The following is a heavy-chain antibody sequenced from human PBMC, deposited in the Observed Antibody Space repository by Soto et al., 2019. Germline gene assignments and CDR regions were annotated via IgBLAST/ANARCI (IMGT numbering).Heavy chain of an antibody. CDR3: ARLLFNCGGDCELDY. D-gene: IGHD2-21*01. J-gene: IGHJ4*02. V-gene: IGHV1-69*02. CDR1: GGTFSSYT. Sequence: SVKVSCKASGGTFSSYTISWVRQAPGQGLEWMGRIIPILGIANYAQKFQGRVTITADKSTSTAYMELSSLRSEDTAVYYCARLLFNCGGDCELDYWGQGTLVTVSS. CDR2: IIPILGIA.